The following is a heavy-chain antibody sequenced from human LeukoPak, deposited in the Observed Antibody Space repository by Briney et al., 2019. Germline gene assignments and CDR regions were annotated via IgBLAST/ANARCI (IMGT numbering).Heavy chain of an antibody. D-gene: IGHD2/OR15-2a*01. CDR3: ARNMVGETTFDY. V-gene: IGHV4-4*02. CDR1: GGSISGNNL. CDR2: SANSGST. Sequence: PSETLSLTCDVSGGSISGNNLWSGVRAPPGEVVDLIGVSANSGSTCYNPALKSGVTISVDKSKNQFSLKLSTVTAADTAVYYCARNMVGETTFDYWGQGPLVTVSS. J-gene: IGHJ4*02.